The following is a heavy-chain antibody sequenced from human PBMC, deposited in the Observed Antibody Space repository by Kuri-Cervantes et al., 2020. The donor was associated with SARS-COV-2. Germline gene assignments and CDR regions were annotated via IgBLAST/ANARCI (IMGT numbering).Heavy chain of an antibody. V-gene: IGHV1-8*01. D-gene: IGHD4-17*01. CDR3: ARLYGDSPGGAFDI. Sequence: ASVKVSCKASGYTFTNNDIHWVRQATGQGLEWMGWMNPNSGNTGYAQKFQGRVTITADKSTSTAYMELSSLRSEDTAVYYCARLYGDSPGGAFDIWGQGTMVTVSS. CDR2: MNPNSGNT. J-gene: IGHJ3*02. CDR1: GYTFTNND.